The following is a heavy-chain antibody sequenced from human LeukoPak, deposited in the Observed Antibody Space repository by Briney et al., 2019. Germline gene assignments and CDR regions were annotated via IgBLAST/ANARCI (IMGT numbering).Heavy chain of an antibody. CDR1: GFTFSSYA. V-gene: IGHV3-23*01. CDR3: AKAFTIGRFGELLSPFDY. D-gene: IGHD3-10*01. J-gene: IGHJ4*02. Sequence: PGGSLRLSCAASGFTFSSYAMSLVRQAPGKGLEWVSAICGSGGSTYYADSVKGRFTISRDNSKNTLYLQMNSLRAEDTAVYYCAKAFTIGRFGELLSPFDYWGQGTLVTVSS. CDR2: ICGSGGST.